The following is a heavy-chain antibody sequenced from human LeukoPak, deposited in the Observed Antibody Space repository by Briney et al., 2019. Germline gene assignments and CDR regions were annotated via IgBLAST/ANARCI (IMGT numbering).Heavy chain of an antibody. D-gene: IGHD6-13*01. CDR3: AKDPAGGNVPDS. CDR1: GFTFSSYS. V-gene: IGHV3-21*01. CDR2: ISSSSSYI. Sequence: PGGSLRLSCAASGFTFSSYSMNWVRQAPGKGLEWVSSISSSSSYIYYADSVKGRFTISRDNSKNTLYLHMSNLRAEDTALYYCAKDPAGGNVPDSWGQGTLVTVYS. J-gene: IGHJ4*02.